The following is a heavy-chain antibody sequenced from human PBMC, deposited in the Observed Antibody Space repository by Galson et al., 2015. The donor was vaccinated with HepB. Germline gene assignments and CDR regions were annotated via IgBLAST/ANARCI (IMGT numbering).Heavy chain of an antibody. J-gene: IGHJ4*02. CDR2: IWYDGSNK. CDR3: ARDLYSSSWSYYFDY. CDR1: GFTFSSYG. Sequence: SLRLSCAASGFTFSSYGMHWVRQAPGKGLEWVAVIWYDGSNKYYADSVKGRFTISRDNSKNTLYLQMNSLRAEDTAVYYCARDLYSSSWSYYFDYWGQGTLVTVSS. D-gene: IGHD6-13*01. V-gene: IGHV3-33*08.